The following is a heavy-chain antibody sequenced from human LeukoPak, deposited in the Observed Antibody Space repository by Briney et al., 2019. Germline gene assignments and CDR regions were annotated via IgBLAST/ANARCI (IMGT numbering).Heavy chain of an antibody. Sequence: GGSLRLSCAASGSTFSSYAMSWVRQAPGKGLEWVSSISGSGGSTYYADSVKGRFTISRDNSKNTLYMQMNSLRAEDTAVYYCAKGDSGWYDYWGQGTLVTVSS. CDR2: ISGSGGST. CDR3: AKGDSGWYDY. D-gene: IGHD6-19*01. J-gene: IGHJ4*02. V-gene: IGHV3-23*01. CDR1: GSTFSSYA.